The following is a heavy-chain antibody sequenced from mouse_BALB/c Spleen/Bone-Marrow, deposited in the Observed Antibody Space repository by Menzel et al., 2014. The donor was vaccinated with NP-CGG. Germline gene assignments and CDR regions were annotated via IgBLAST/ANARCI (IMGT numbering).Heavy chain of an antibody. J-gene: IGHJ2*01. V-gene: IGHV5-6-2*01. Sequence: EVKLMESGGGLVKLGGSLKLSCAASGFTFSSYYMSWVRQTPEKRLELVAAINSNGDNTYYPDTAKGQFTISRDNAKNTLYLQMSSLKSEDTALYYCAGSYYGSTFDYWGQGTTLTVSS. CDR1: GFTFSSYY. D-gene: IGHD1-1*01. CDR2: INSNGDNT. CDR3: AGSYYGSTFDY.